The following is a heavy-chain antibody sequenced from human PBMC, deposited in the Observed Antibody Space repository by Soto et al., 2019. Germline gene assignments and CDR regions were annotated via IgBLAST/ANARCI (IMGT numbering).Heavy chain of an antibody. V-gene: IGHV3-30-3*01. D-gene: IGHD6-19*01. CDR1: GFTFSSYA. CDR2: ISYDGSNK. J-gene: IGHJ4*02. Sequence: QVQLVESGGGVVQPGRSLRLSCAASGFTFSSYAMHWVRQAPGKGLEWVAVISYDGSNKYYADSVKGRFTISRDNSKNTLYLQMNSLKTEDTAVCYCARDKSPYSSGWHNRHFDYWGQGTLVTVSS. CDR3: ARDKSPYSSGWHNRHFDY.